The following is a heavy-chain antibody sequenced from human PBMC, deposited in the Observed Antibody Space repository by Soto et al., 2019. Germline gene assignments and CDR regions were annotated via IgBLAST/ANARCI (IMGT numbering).Heavy chain of an antibody. CDR3: ARGRGYSYGYIDY. D-gene: IGHD5-18*01. Sequence: QVQLQQWGAGLLKPSETLSLTCAVYGGSFSGYYWSWIRQPPGKGLEWIGEINHSGSTNYNPSLKSRVTISVDTSKNQFSLKLSSVTAADTAVNYCARGRGYSYGYIDYWGQGTLVTVSS. CDR2: INHSGST. CDR1: GGSFSGYY. J-gene: IGHJ4*02. V-gene: IGHV4-34*01.